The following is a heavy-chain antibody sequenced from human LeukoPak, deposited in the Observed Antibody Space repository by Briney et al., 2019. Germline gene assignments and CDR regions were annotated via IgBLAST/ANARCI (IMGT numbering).Heavy chain of an antibody. CDR3: AKDFSRDYDSSGSDWFDP. D-gene: IGHD3-22*01. V-gene: IGHV3-21*01. J-gene: IGHJ5*02. CDR2: ISSSSSYI. CDR1: GFTFSSYS. Sequence: GGSLRLSCAASGFTFSSYSMNWVRQAPGKWLEWVSSISSSSSYIYYADSVKGRFTISRDNAKNSLYLQMNSLRAEDTAVYYCAKDFSRDYDSSGSDWFDPWGQGTLVTVSS.